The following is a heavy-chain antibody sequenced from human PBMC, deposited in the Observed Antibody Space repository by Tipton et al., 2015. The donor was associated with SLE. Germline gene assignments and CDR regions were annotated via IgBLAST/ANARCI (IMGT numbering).Heavy chain of an antibody. J-gene: IGHJ4*02. CDR3: ARQGTTRSPFDY. D-gene: IGHD1-14*01. V-gene: IGHV4-39*07. CDR2: IYYSGGT. Sequence: TLSLTCTVSGGSISNGGYYWGWIRQPPGKGLEWIGTIYYSGGTSYNPSLKSRVTISVDTSKNQFSLKLNSVTAGDTAVYYCARQGTTRSPFDYWGQGTLVTVSS. CDR1: GGSISNGGYY.